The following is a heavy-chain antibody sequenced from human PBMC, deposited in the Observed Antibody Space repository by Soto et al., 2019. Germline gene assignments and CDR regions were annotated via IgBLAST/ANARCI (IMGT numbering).Heavy chain of an antibody. CDR2: IGTSGKTI. Sequence: EVQLVESGGGLAQAGGSLRLFCAVSGFTFSSYEMNWVRQAPGKGLEWVSYIGTSGKTIYYADSVRGRFTISRDNAKNSLYRQMNSLRAEDTAVYFCARDPAIYSGKFDYGLDVWGRGTTVTVSS. V-gene: IGHV3-48*03. CDR1: GFTFSSYE. J-gene: IGHJ6*02. CDR3: ARDPAIYSGKFDYGLDV. D-gene: IGHD4-4*01.